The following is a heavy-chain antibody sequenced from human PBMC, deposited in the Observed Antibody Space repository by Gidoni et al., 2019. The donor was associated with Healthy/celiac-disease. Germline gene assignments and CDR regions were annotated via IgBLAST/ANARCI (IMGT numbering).Heavy chain of an antibody. D-gene: IGHD6-19*01. CDR2: IKQDGSEK. V-gene: IGHV3-7*01. CDR1: GFTFSSYW. CDR3: ARAGIAVAGTGYYYYGMDV. J-gene: IGHJ6*02. Sequence: EVQLVESGGGLVQPGGSLRLSCAASGFTFSSYWMSWVRQAPGKGLEWVANIKQDGSEKYYVDSVKGRFTISRDNAKNSLYLQMNSLRAEDTAVYYCARAGIAVAGTGYYYYGMDVWGQGTTVTVSS.